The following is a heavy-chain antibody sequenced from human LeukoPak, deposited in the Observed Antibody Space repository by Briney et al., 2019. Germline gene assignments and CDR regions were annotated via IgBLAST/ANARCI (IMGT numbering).Heavy chain of an antibody. CDR1: GFSFSSYW. V-gene: IGHV3-7*01. Sequence: GGSLRLSCAASGFSFSSYWMSWVRQAPGKGPEWEANIKQDGGEKYYVDSVKGRFIIFRDNAKNSLYLQMNSLRAEDTAVYYFARIKYSYGIDYWGPGTLVTVSS. CDR2: IKQDGGEK. D-gene: IGHD3-10*01. CDR3: ARIKYSYGIDY. J-gene: IGHJ4*02.